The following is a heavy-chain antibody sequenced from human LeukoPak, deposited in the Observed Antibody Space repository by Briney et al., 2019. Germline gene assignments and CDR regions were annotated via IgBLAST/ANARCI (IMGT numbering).Heavy chain of an antibody. D-gene: IGHD6-6*01. CDR2: IKEDGSEK. V-gene: IGHV3-7*01. CDR3: ARGSSLAY. Sequence: PGGSLRLSCAASGFIFSNYWMTWVRQAPGKGLEWVANIKEDGSEKYYADSVKGRFTMSRDNAKNSLYLQMNSLRAEDTAFYYCARGSSLAYWGQGTLVTVSS. CDR1: GFIFSNYW. J-gene: IGHJ4*02.